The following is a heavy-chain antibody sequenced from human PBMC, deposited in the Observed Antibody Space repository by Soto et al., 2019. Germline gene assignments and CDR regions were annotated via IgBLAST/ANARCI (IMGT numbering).Heavy chain of an antibody. Sequence: PGESLKISCQASGYTFTSYWIAWVRQKPGEGLEWMGIIYPGDSDTRNSPSFHGQITISADKSTNTVYLQWRSLKASDTAMYYCARSPRGNEFNAYAWFDSWGQGTPVTVSS. CDR1: GYTFTSYW. J-gene: IGHJ5*01. V-gene: IGHV5-51*01. CDR2: IYPGDSDT. CDR3: ARSPRGNEFNAYAWFDS. D-gene: IGHD3-16*01.